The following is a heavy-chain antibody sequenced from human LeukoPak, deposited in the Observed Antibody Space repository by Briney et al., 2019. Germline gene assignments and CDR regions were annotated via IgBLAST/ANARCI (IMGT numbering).Heavy chain of an antibody. CDR2: INPNSGGT. J-gene: IGHJ4*02. V-gene: IGHV1-2*04. CDR1: GYTFTGCY. D-gene: IGHD3-16*02. Sequence: GASVKVSCKASGYTFTGCYMHWVRQAPGQGLEWMGWINPNSGGTDYAQKFKGWVTLTRDTSVNTTYMELSRLTSDVTAVYFCARGTPGSYLGYWGQGTLVTVSP. CDR3: ARGTPGSYLGY.